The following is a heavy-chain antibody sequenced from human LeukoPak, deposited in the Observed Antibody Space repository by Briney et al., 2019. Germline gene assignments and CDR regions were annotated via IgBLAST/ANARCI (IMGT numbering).Heavy chain of an antibody. Sequence: GGSLRLSCSASGFTFSDYALHWVRQAPGKGLECVATITSSGGATYYADSVKGRFTISRDNSKSTLYLQMSSLRAEDTAVYYCSGFLSFGYWGQGALVTVSS. J-gene: IGHJ4*02. CDR1: GFTFSDYA. V-gene: IGHV3-64D*09. CDR3: SGFLSFGY. CDR2: ITSSGGAT. D-gene: IGHD3-10*01.